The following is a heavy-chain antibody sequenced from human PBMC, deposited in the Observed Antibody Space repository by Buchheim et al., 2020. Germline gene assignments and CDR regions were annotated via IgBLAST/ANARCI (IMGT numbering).Heavy chain of an antibody. CDR2: ISSSSTI. CDR3: ARDRLEYYYYGMDV. D-gene: IGHD4-11*01. CDR1: EFTFSSYT. V-gene: IGHV3-48*01. Sequence: EVQLVESGGGLVQPGGSLRRSCAASEFTFSSYTMNWVRQAPGKGMEWVSYISSSSTIYYADSVKGRFTISRDNAKNSLYLQMNSLRAEDTAVYYCARDRLEYYYYGMDVWGRGTT. J-gene: IGHJ6*02.